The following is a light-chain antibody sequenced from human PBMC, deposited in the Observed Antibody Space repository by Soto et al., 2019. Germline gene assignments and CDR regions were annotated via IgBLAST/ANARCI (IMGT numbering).Light chain of an antibody. CDR2: GAS. Sequence: EIVRTQSPGTLSVSPGERAILSCRAGQSVSTSLAWYQQKPGQAPRLLISGASTRATGVPDRISGSVSGTEFTLTVSSLQSEDFSVYYCQQYNKWPPTFGQGTRLESK. CDR3: QQYNKWPPT. J-gene: IGKJ5*01. CDR1: QSVSTS. V-gene: IGKV3-15*01.